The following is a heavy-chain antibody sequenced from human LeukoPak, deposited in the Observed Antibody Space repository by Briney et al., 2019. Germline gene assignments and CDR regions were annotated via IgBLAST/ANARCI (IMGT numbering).Heavy chain of an antibody. CDR2: IYISGST. CDR3: ATFYDGSGYYFGY. CDR1: GGSIRSYF. Sequence: PSETLSLTCGVSGGSIRSYFWSWIRQPAGKGLEWIGRIYISGSTKYNPSLKSRVTMSIDTSKNQFFLNLSSVTAADTAVYYCATFYDGSGYYFGYWGQGTLVSVSS. D-gene: IGHD3-22*01. J-gene: IGHJ4*02. V-gene: IGHV4-4*07.